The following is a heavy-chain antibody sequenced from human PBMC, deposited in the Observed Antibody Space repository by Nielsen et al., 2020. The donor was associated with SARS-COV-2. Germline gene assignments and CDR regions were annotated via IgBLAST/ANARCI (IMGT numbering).Heavy chain of an antibody. CDR1: GDGVSSNSAA. J-gene: IGHJ4*01. D-gene: IGHD6-13*01. CDR2: TYYRSKWYN. CDR3: ARAGYSSSWSGGILDY. Sequence: SQILSLTCAISGDGVSSNSAAWHWVRQSPSRGLEWLGRTYYRSKWYNDYAVSFKSRITFSPDTSKNQFSLQLNSVTPEDTAVYFCARAGYSSSWSGGILDYWGHGTLVTVSS. V-gene: IGHV6-1*01.